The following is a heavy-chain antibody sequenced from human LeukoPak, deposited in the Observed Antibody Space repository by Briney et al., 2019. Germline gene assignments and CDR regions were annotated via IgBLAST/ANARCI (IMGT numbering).Heavy chain of an antibody. CDR2: ISSVSTI. CDR1: GFTFSTYE. D-gene: IGHD3-10*01. CDR3: ARVDYGSGSYYKSFDY. V-gene: IGHV3-48*03. J-gene: IGHJ4*02. Sequence: GGSLRLSCAASGFTFSTYEMNWVRQAPGKGLEWVSYISSVSTIYYADSVKGRFTISRDNAKNSLYLQMNSLRAEDTAVYYCARVDYGSGSYYKSFDYWGQGTLVTVSS.